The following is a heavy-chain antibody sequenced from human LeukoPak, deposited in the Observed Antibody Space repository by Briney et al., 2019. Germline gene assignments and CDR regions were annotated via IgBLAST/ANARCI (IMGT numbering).Heavy chain of an antibody. D-gene: IGHD6-19*01. V-gene: IGHV3-23*01. Sequence: PGGSLRLSCAASGFTFTTYAISWVRQAPGKGLGWVSAIRPNGERTYYADSVKGRFTISRDNSKDTVYLQIANLRVDDTAFYYCAREQSGNRGWYTVDYWGQGTLVTVSS. CDR2: IRPNGERT. J-gene: IGHJ4*02. CDR3: AREQSGNRGWYTVDY. CDR1: GFTFTTYA.